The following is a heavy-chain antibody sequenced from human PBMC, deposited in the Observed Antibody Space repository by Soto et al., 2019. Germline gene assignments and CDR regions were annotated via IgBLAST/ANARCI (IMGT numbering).Heavy chain of an antibody. CDR1: GYTFTGYY. J-gene: IGHJ3*02. Sequence: QVQLVQSGAEVKKPGASVKVSCKASGYTFTGYYMHWVRQAPGQGLEWMGWINPNSGGTNYAQKFQGWDTMTRDTSISTAYMELSRLRSDDTAVYYCARVRSRGSSSWRDAFDIWGQGTMVTVSS. D-gene: IGHD6-13*01. V-gene: IGHV1-2*04. CDR3: ARVRSRGSSSWRDAFDI. CDR2: INPNSGGT.